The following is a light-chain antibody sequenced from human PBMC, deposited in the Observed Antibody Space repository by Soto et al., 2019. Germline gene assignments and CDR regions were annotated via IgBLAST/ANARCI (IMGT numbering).Light chain of an antibody. J-gene: IGLJ1*01. Sequence: QSVLTQPASVSGSPGQSITISCTGTRNDVGDYKYVSWYQQHPGKAPKLILYEVSNRPSGVFSRFSGSKSGNTASLTISGLQPEDEADYYCSSYTVPSPYVFGTGTKVTVL. CDR2: EVS. V-gene: IGLV2-14*01. CDR3: SSYTVPSPYV. CDR1: RNDVGDYKY.